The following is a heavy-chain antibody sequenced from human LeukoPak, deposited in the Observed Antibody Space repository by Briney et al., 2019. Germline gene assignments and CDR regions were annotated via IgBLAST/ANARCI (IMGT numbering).Heavy chain of an antibody. CDR3: ARQQWLLRQFDP. D-gene: IGHD6-19*01. V-gene: IGHV4-4*02. CDR2: ISPSGST. J-gene: IGHJ5*02. Sequence: SETLSLTCAVSGVSITNSHLWTWVRQPPGKGLEWIGEISPSGSTDYNPSLESRVSISIDKSRNQFSLRLTSVTAADTAVYYCARQQWLLRQFDPWGQGTLVTVSS. CDR1: GVSITNSHL.